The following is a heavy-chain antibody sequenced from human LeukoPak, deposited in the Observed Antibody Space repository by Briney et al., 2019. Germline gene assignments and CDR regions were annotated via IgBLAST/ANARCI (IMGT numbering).Heavy chain of an antibody. CDR1: GYTFTSYD. J-gene: IGHJ5*02. D-gene: IGHD6-13*01. Sequence: GASVKVSCKASGYTFTSYDINWVRQATGQGLEWMGWMNPNSGNTGYAQKFQGRVTMTRNTSISTAYMELSSLRSEDTAVYYCAREVSSSPPDSAGGKGFDPWGQGTLVTVSS. CDR3: AREVSSSPPDSAGGKGFDP. CDR2: MNPNSGNT. V-gene: IGHV1-8*01.